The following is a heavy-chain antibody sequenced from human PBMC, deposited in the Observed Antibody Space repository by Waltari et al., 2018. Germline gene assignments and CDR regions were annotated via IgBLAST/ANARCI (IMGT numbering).Heavy chain of an antibody. J-gene: IGHJ6*03. D-gene: IGHD1-26*01. CDR3: ARSWSAHYYYYIDV. V-gene: IGHV4-4*09. CDR2: ISVSGGT. Sequence: QVTLQQSGPRLLQPSETLSLTCTVSGDSFTNGYWSWIRQPPGKGLEWIGYISVSGGTNYSPSLQSRVTMSADTSENQISLTLTSVTAADTAVYYCARSWSAHYYYYIDVWGKGNTVTVSS. CDR1: GDSFTNGY.